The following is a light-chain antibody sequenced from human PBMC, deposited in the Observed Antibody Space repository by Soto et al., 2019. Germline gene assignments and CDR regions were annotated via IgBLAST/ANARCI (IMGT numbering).Light chain of an antibody. CDR1: SGYSNYK. CDR2: VGTGGIVG. V-gene: IGLV9-49*01. Sequence: QPVLTQPPSASASLGASVTLTCTLSSGYSNYKVDWYQQRPGKGPRFVMRVGTGGIVGSKGDGIPDRFSVLGSGLNRYLTIKNIQEEDESDYHCGADHGSGSNFVVVFCGGTKVTVL. CDR3: GADHGSGSNFVVV. J-gene: IGLJ2*01.